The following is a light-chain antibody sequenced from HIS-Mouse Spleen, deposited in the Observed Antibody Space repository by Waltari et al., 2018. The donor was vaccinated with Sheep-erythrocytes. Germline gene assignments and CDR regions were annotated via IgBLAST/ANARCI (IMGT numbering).Light chain of an antibody. CDR3: SSYTSSSTYV. V-gene: IGLV2-14*01. CDR2: EVS. CDR1: SSDSGGYSD. Sequence: QSALTQRASVSGSPGQSIAVHCTGISSDSGGYSDVAWYQQHPGKAPKLMIYEVSYRPSGVSNRFSGSKSGNTASLTISGLQAEDEADYYYSSYTSSSTYVCGTGTKVTVL. J-gene: IGLJ1*01.